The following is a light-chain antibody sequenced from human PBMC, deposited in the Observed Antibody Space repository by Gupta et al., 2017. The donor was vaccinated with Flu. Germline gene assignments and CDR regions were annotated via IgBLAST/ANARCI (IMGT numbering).Light chain of an antibody. CDR2: DVR. Sequence: QSALPHTLSVSASPGPSVTISCTGTSTDIACSSFLSLFQHPPGRVPKVVIYDVRQRPAGVADRFAGSKSGNTASLTISGLQTEDEADYYCCSYAAGYTFVFGTGTTVTVL. J-gene: IGLJ1*01. CDR3: CSYAAGYTFV. CDR1: STDIACSSF. V-gene: IGLV2-11*01.